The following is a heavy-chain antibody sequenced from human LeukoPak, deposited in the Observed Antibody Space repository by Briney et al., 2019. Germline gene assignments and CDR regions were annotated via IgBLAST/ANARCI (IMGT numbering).Heavy chain of an antibody. D-gene: IGHD1-7*01. J-gene: IGHJ5*02. CDR2: IIPILGIA. CDR3: ARGELPPPGP. CDR1: GGTFSSYA. Sequence: GASVKVSCKASGGTFSSYAISWVRQAPGQGLEWMRRIIPILGIANYAQKFQGRVTITADKSTSTAYMELSSLRSEDTAVYYCARGELPPPGPWGQGTLVTVSS. V-gene: IGHV1-69*04.